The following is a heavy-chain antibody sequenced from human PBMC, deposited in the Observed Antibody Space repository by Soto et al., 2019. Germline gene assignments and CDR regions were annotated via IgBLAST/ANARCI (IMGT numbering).Heavy chain of an antibody. D-gene: IGHD1-26*01. J-gene: IGHJ6*02. CDR2: IIPIFGTA. CDR1: GGTFSSYA. Sequence: GASVKVSCKASGGTFSSYAISWVRQAPGQGLEWMGGIIPIFGTANYAQKFQGRVTITADKSTSTAYMELSSLRVEDTAVYYCAKRIVGNSGHAMDAWGQGTTVTVSS. V-gene: IGHV1-69*06. CDR3: AKRIVGNSGHAMDA.